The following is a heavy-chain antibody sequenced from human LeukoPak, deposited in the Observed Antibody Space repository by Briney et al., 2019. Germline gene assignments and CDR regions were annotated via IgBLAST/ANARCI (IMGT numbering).Heavy chain of an antibody. D-gene: IGHD3-9*01. CDR2: IWYDGSNK. V-gene: IGHV3-33*01. J-gene: IGHJ4*02. Sequence: GGSVRLSCAASGFTFRSYGMHWVRQAPGKGREWGAVIWYDGSNKYYADSVKGRFTISRDNSKNTLYLQMNSLRAEDTAVYYCARDGIRDFDWLHMDPYYFDYWGQGTLVTVSS. CDR3: ARDGIRDFDWLHMDPYYFDY. CDR1: GFTFRSYG.